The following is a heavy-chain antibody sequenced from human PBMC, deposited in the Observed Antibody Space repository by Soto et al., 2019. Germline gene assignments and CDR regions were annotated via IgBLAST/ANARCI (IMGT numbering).Heavy chain of an antibody. D-gene: IGHD3-3*01. CDR3: ASEPDYDFWSGYYSYGMDV. CDR2: IIPIFGTA. J-gene: IGHJ6*02. Sequence: SVKVSCKASGGTFSSYAISWVRQAPGQGLEWMGGIIPIFGTANYAQKFQGRVTITADKSTSTAYMELSSLRSEDTAVYYCASEPDYDFWSGYYSYGMDVWGQGTTVTVSS. V-gene: IGHV1-69*06. CDR1: GGTFSSYA.